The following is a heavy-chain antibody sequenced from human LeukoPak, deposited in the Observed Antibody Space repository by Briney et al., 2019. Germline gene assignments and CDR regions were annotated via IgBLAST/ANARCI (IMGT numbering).Heavy chain of an antibody. D-gene: IGHD5-24*01. CDR2: INPNSGGT. V-gene: IGHV1-2*02. Sequence: GASVKVSCKASGYTFTSYGISWVRQAPGQGLEWMGWINPNSGGTNYAQKFQGRVTMTRDTSISTAYMELSRLRSDDTAVYYCARADWGDGYNIDYWGQGTLVTVSS. J-gene: IGHJ4*02. CDR1: GYTFTSYG. CDR3: ARADWGDGYNIDY.